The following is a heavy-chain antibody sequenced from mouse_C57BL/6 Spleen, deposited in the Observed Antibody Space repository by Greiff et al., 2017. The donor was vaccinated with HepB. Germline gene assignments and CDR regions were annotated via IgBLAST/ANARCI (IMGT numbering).Heavy chain of an antibody. CDR2: ISSGGDYI. D-gene: IGHD2-4*01. CDR1: GFTFSSYA. Sequence: EVQLVESGEGLVKPGGSLKLSCAASGFTFSSYAMSWVRQTPEKRLEWVAYISSGGDYIYYADTVKGRFTISRDNARNTLYLQMSSLKSEDTAMYYCTRAGGDYDDWYFDVWGTGTTVTVSS. CDR3: TRAGGDYDDWYFDV. J-gene: IGHJ1*03. V-gene: IGHV5-9-1*02.